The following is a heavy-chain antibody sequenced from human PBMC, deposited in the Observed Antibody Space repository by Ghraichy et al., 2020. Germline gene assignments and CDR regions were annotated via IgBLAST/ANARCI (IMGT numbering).Heavy chain of an antibody. D-gene: IGHD2/OR15-2a*01. CDR1: GGSVSSSSNY. CDR2: ISYTGRT. Sequence: SETLSLTCTVSGGSVSSSSNYWSWIRQPPGKGLEWIGYISYTGRTNYNPSLKSRVTISADTSKNQFSLKLSSVTAADTAVYYCARLYCTRTTCSIDFWGQGTLVTVSS. V-gene: IGHV4-61*01. J-gene: IGHJ4*02. CDR3: ARLYCTRTTCSIDF.